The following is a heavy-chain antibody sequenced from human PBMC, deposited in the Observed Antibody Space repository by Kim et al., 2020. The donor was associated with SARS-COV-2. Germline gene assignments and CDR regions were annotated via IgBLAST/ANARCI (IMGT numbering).Heavy chain of an antibody. D-gene: IGHD3-10*01. CDR3: ARHWAPEYHRSGSPRAVDF. CDR2: IYPGDYDI. J-gene: IGHJ4*02. Sequence: GESLKISCKDYGDSFINYWIGWVRQVPGKGLEWMGIIYPGDYDIKYSPSFQGHVTISVDRFKSTAYLQWSSLKASDTAMYYCARHWAPEYHRSGSPRAVDFWGQGTLVTVSS. V-gene: IGHV5-51*01. CDR1: GDSFINYW.